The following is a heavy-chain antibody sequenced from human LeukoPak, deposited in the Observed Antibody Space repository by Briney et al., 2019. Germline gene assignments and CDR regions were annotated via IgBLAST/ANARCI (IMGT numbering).Heavy chain of an antibody. V-gene: IGHV1-2*02. D-gene: IGHD2/OR15-2a*01. CDR2: ISCKSGDT. J-gene: IGHJ5*02. CDR1: GFSFSDSF. Sequence: ASVKVSCKASGFSFSDSFIHWVRQAPGQGLEWMGWISCKSGDTRYAEKFKGRVTMTSDTSITTAYMELSSLTPDDTAVYYCARAYFDVAFDPWGQGTLVTVSS. CDR3: ARAYFDVAFDP.